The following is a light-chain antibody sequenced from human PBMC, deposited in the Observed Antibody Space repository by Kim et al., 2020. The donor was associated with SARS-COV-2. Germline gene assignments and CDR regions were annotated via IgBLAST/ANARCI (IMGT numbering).Light chain of an antibody. J-gene: IGKJ4*01. CDR3: QQFNSYPLT. CDR1: QGIGSY. Sequence: IQLTQSPSSLSASVGDRVTITCRASQGIGSYLVWYQQKPGKAPKLLIYATSTLQSGVPSRFSGSGSGTYFTLTISSLQPEDFATYYCQQFNSYPLTFAGGTKVEIK. CDR2: ATS. V-gene: IGKV1-9*01.